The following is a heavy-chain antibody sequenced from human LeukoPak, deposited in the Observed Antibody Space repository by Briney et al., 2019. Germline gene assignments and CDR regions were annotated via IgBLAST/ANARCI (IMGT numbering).Heavy chain of an antibody. Sequence: GGSLRLSCAASGFTFSSYAISWVRQAPGKGLEWVSAISGSGGSTYYADSVKGRFTISRDNSKNTLYLQMNSLRAEDTAVYYCAKDGELQGENWFDPWGQGTLVTVSS. CDR3: AKDGELQGENWFDP. CDR1: GFTFSSYA. V-gene: IGHV3-23*01. D-gene: IGHD1-7*01. J-gene: IGHJ5*02. CDR2: ISGSGGST.